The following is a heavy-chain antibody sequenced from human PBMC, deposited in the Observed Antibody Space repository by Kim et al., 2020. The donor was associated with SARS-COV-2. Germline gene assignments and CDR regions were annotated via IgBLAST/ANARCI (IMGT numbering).Heavy chain of an antibody. D-gene: IGHD6-19*01. Sequence: SVKGRFTISRNNAKNSLYLQMNSLRAEDTAVYYCARDGAGNIAVAGTVDYWGQGTLVTVSS. V-gene: IGHV3-11*05. CDR3: ARDGAGNIAVAGTVDY. J-gene: IGHJ4*02.